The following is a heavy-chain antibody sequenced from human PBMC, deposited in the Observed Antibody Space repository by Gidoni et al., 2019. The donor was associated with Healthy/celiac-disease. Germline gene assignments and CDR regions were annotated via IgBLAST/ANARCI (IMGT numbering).Heavy chain of an antibody. CDR3: AREPYDILTGYYLTDY. CDR2: ISSSSSYT. D-gene: IGHD3-9*01. J-gene: IGHJ4*02. CDR1: GFTFSDYY. V-gene: IGHV3-11*06. Sequence: QVQLVESGGGLVKPGGSLRFSCSASGFTFSDYYMSWIRQAPGKGLEWVSYISSSSSYTNYADSVKGRFTISRDNAKNSLYLQMNSLRAEDTAVYYCAREPYDILTGYYLTDYWGQGTLVTVSS.